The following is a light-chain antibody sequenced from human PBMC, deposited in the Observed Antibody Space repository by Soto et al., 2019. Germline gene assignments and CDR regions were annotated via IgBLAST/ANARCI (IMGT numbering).Light chain of an antibody. Sequence: DIQMTQSPSSLSASVGDRVTITCRASQGISNYLAWYQQKPGKVPKLLIYAASTLQSGVPSRFSGSGSGTEFTSTISSLQPEGVATYYLQKYNRAPFNFGPGDQVDIK. CDR2: AAS. J-gene: IGKJ3*01. CDR1: QGISNY. V-gene: IGKV1-27*01. CDR3: QKYNRAPFN.